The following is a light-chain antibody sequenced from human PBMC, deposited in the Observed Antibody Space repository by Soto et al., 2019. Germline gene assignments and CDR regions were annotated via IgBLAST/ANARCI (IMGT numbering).Light chain of an antibody. CDR1: SSNIGAGYD. CDR2: GNT. Sequence: QSVLTQPPSVSGAPGQGVIISCTGSSSNIGAGYDVHWYQQIPGTAPKLLIYGNTKRPSGVPDRFSGSRSGTSASLAITGLQADDEGDYYCQSYDSSLQGVFGGGTKVTVL. V-gene: IGLV1-40*01. J-gene: IGLJ3*02. CDR3: QSYDSSLQGV.